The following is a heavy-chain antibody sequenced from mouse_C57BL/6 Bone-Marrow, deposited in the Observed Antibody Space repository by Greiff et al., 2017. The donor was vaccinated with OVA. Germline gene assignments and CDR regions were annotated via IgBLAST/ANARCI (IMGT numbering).Heavy chain of an antibody. V-gene: IGHV3-6*01. CDR3: ARDGTFDAMDY. D-gene: IGHD1-1*02. J-gene: IGHJ4*01. Sequence: EVQLQESGPGLVKPSQSLSLTCSVTGYSITSGYYWNWIRQFPGNKLEWMGYISYDGSNNYNPSLKNRISITRDTSKNQFFLKLNSVTTEDTATYYCARDGTFDAMDYWGQGTSVTVSS. CDR1: GYSITSGYY. CDR2: ISYDGSN.